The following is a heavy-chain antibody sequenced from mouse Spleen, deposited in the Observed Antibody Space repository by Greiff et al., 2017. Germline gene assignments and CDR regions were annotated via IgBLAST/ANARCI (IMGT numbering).Heavy chain of an antibody. CDR3: ARGGRYDERAWFAY. V-gene: IGHV1-22*01. D-gene: IGHD2-14*01. CDR2: INPNNGGT. J-gene: IGHJ3*01. CDR1: GYTFTDYN. Sequence: EVQLQQSGPELVKPGASVKMSCKASGYTFTDYNMHWVKQSHGKSLEWIGYINPNNGGTSYNQKFKGKATLTVNKSSSTAYMELRSLTSEDSAVYYCARGGRYDERAWFAYWGQGTLVTVSA.